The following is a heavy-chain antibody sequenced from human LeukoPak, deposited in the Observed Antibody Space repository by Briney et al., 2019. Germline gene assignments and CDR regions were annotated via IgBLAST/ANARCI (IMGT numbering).Heavy chain of an antibody. CDR2: IIPIFGIA. CDR1: GGTFSSYA. Sequence: ASVKVSCKAFGGTFSSYAISWVRQAPGQGLEWMGRIIPIFGIANYAQKFQGRVTITADKSTSTAYMELSSLRSEDTAVYYCATRKCGGDCYSDYYYGMDVWGQGTTVTVSS. D-gene: IGHD2-21*02. J-gene: IGHJ6*02. CDR3: ATRKCGGDCYSDYYYGMDV. V-gene: IGHV1-69*04.